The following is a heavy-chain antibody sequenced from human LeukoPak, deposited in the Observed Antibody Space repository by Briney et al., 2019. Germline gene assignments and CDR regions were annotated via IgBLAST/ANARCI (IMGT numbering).Heavy chain of an antibody. Sequence: PGGSLRLSCAASGFTFNSFEMNWVRQAPGKGREWVSYISSSGSTIYYADSVKGRLTISRYNAKNSMYLQMNSPRAEDTAVYYCAGLPEVPPDYWGQGTLVTVSS. CDR3: AGLPEVPPDY. CDR2: ISSSGSTI. CDR1: GFTFNSFE. J-gene: IGHJ4*02. V-gene: IGHV3-48*03.